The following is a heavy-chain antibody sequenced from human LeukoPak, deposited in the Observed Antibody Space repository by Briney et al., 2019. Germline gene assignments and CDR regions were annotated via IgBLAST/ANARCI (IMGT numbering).Heavy chain of an antibody. D-gene: IGHD2-2*01. CDR1: GGSFSGYY. Sequence: SETLSLTCAVYGGSFSGYYWSWIRQPPGKGLEWIGEINHSGSANYNPSLKSRVTISVDTSKNQFSLKLSSVTAADTAVYYCARGPRYCSSTSCSTFGYWGQGTLVTVSS. J-gene: IGHJ4*02. V-gene: IGHV4-34*01. CDR2: INHSGSA. CDR3: ARGPRYCSSTSCSTFGY.